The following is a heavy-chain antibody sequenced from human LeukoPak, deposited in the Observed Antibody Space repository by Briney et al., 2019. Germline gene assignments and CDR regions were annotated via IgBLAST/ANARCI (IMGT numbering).Heavy chain of an antibody. CDR3: ARASGSFDY. CDR2: IWPDGSNK. Sequence: SLRLSCAASGFTFSSYGLHWVRQAPGKGLEWVAVIWPDGSNKYYAGSVKGRFTISRDDSKNTLYLQMNSLRAEDSAVYYCARASGSFDYWGQGTLVTVSS. CDR1: GFTFSSYG. V-gene: IGHV3-33*01. J-gene: IGHJ4*02. D-gene: IGHD1-26*01.